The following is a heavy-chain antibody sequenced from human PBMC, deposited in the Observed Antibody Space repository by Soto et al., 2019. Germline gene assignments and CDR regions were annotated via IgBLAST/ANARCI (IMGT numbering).Heavy chain of an antibody. CDR3: AKCNGDIYYYYAMDV. J-gene: IGHJ6*02. D-gene: IGHD2-8*01. CDR2: ISYDGSNK. CDR1: GFTFSSYG. V-gene: IGHV3-30*18. Sequence: QVQLVESGGGVVQPGRSLRLSCAASGFTFSSYGMHWVRQAPGKGLEWVAVISYDGSNKYYADSVKGRFTICRDNSKNTLYLQMNSLRAEDTAVYYCAKCNGDIYYYYAMDVWGQGTTVTVS.